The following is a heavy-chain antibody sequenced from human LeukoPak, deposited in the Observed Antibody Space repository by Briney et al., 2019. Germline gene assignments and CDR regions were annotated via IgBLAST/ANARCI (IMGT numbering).Heavy chain of an antibody. D-gene: IGHD1-7*01. V-gene: IGHV3-48*01. CDR2: ITSSSSII. CDR3: VRVGLWHYPVDS. CDR1: GFTFSSYS. J-gene: IGHJ4*02. Sequence: PGGSLRLSCAASGFTFSSYSMNWVRQAPGKGLEWVSYITSSSSIIYYGDSVKGRFTVPRDNAENSLYLQMNSLRAEDTAVYYCVRVGLWHYPVDSWGQGTLVTVSS.